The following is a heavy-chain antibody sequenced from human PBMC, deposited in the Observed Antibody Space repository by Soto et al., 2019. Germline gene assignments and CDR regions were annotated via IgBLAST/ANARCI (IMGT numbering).Heavy chain of an antibody. Sequence: EVQLVESGGGLVQPGRSLRLSCAASGFTFDDYAMHWVRQAPGKGLEWVSGISWNSGSIGYADSGKGRFTIARDNAKNPLYVQKNSLRAEDTALYDCAKDMGRYQLRHYNWFDPGSQGTLVNVYS. V-gene: IGHV3-9*01. D-gene: IGHD2-2*01. CDR2: ISWNSGSI. CDR1: GFTFDDYA. J-gene: IGHJ5*02. CDR3: AKDMGRYQLRHYNWFDP.